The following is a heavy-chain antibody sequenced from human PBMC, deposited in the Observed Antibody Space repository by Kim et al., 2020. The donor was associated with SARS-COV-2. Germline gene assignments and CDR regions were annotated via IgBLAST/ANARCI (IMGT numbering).Heavy chain of an antibody. CDR3: ARLTTYSSGWPPYYYYYGMDV. Sequence: GESLKISCKGSGYSFTSYWISWVRQMPGKGLEWMGRIDPSDSYTNYSPSFQGHVTISADKSISTAYLQWSSLKASDTAMYYCARLTTYSSGWPPYYYYYGMDVWGQGTTVTVSS. D-gene: IGHD6-19*01. CDR2: IDPSDSYT. J-gene: IGHJ6*02. V-gene: IGHV5-10-1*01. CDR1: GYSFTSYW.